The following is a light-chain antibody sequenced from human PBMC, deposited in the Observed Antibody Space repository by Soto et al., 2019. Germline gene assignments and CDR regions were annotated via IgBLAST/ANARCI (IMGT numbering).Light chain of an antibody. V-gene: IGKV3-11*01. CDR2: DAS. J-gene: IGKJ1*01. CDR1: QSVSSY. CDR3: QQYNSYSPA. Sequence: EIVLTQSPATLSLSPGERATLSCRASQSVSSYLAWYQQKPGQAPRLLIYDASNRATGIPARFRGSGSGTDFTLTISSLEPEDFAVYYCQQYNSYSPAFGQGTKVEIK.